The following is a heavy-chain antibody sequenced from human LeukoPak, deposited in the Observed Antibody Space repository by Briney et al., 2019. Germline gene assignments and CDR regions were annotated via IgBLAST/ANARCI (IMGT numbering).Heavy chain of an antibody. CDR3: GHSRQPRVLDY. Sequence: SGPTLVNPTQPLTLTCTFSGFSLTTSGVGVGWIRQPPGKALEWLALIYWDDDERYSPSLKSRLTITKDTSKNQVVLRMTNMDPVDTATYYCGHSRQPRVLDYWGQGTLVTVSS. CDR2: IYWDDDE. V-gene: IGHV2-5*02. D-gene: IGHD1-14*01. CDR1: GFSLTTSGVG. J-gene: IGHJ4*02.